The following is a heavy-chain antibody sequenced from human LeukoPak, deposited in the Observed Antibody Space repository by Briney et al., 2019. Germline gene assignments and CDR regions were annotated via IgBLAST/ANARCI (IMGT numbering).Heavy chain of an antibody. CDR2: ISYDGSNK. CDR1: GFTFSSYA. V-gene: IGHV3-30*04. CDR3: AGGVAAALGSFDY. D-gene: IGHD6-13*01. Sequence: PGGSLRLSCAASGFTFSSYAMHWVRQAPGKGLEWVAVISYDGSNKYYADSVKGRFTISRDNSKNTLYLQMNSLRAEDTAVYYCAGGVAAALGSFDYWGQGTLVTVSS. J-gene: IGHJ4*02.